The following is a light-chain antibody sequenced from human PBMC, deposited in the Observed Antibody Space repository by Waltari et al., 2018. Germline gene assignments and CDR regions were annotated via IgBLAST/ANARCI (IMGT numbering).Light chain of an antibody. CDR3: ATWDDSLNGRV. CDR2: ANY. J-gene: IGLJ3*02. CDR1: RSNIGINT. Sequence: QSVLTQPPFASGTPGQRVTISCSGNRSNIGINTVTWYQQLPGTAPKLLIYANYHRPSGGPDRFSASKSDTSASLAISGLQSEDEADYFCATWDDSLNGRVFGGGTKLAVL. V-gene: IGLV1-44*01.